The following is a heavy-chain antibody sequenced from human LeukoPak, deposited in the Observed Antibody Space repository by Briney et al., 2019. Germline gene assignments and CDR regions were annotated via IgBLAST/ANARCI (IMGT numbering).Heavy chain of an antibody. J-gene: IGHJ3*02. CDR2: IYYSGST. D-gene: IGHD3-22*01. CDR1: GGSISSNTYY. Sequence: PSETLSLTCTVSGGSISSNTYYWGWIRQPPGKGLEWIGSIYYSGSTYYNPSLKSRVTISVDTSKNQFSLKLSSVTAADTAVYYCARDKKRGVVVINSPYDAFDIWGQGTMVTVSS. CDR3: ARDKKRGVVVINSPYDAFDI. V-gene: IGHV4-39*07.